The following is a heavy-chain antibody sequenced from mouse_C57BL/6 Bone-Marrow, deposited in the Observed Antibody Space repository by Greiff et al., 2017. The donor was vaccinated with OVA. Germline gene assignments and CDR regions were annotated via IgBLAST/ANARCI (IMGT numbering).Heavy chain of an antibody. D-gene: IGHD1-1*01. CDR2: IYPGNSDT. CDR1: GYTFTSYW. V-gene: IGHV1-5*01. Sequence: DVLLLQSGTVLARPGASVKMSCKTSGYTFTSYWMHWVKQRPGQGLEWIGAIYPGNSDTSYNQKFKGQAKLTAVTSASTAYLELSRLTNEDSAVYYCTRGFTTVVAHYYAMDYWGQGTSVTVSA. CDR3: TRGFTTVVAHYYAMDY. J-gene: IGHJ4*01.